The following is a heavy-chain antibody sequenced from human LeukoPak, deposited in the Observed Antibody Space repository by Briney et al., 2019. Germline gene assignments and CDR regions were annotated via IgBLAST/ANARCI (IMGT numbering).Heavy chain of an antibody. V-gene: IGHV3-33*08. J-gene: IGHJ4*02. Sequence: GGSLRLSCAASGFTFSSYGMHWVRQAPGKGLEGVAFIRYDGSNKYYADSVKGRFTISRDNSKNTLYLQMNSLRAEDTAVYYCARSGLSRFGFWGQGTLVTVSS. D-gene: IGHD2/OR15-2a*01. CDR2: IRYDGSNK. CDR1: GFTFSSYG. CDR3: ARSGLSRFGF.